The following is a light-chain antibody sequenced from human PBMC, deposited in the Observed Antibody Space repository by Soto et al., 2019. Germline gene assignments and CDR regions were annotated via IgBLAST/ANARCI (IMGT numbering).Light chain of an antibody. CDR3: QQYYSTPRT. Sequence: DIVMTQSPDSLAVSLGERATINCRSIHVVLYISNNKNYLAWYQQKPGQPPKLLIYWASTRESGVPDRFSGSGSGTDFTLTISSLQAEDVAVYYCQQYYSTPRTFGQGTKVDIK. V-gene: IGKV4-1*01. CDR2: WAS. CDR1: HVVLYISNNKNY. J-gene: IGKJ1*01.